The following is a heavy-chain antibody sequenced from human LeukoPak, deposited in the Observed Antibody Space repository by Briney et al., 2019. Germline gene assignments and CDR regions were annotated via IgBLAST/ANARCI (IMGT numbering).Heavy chain of an antibody. Sequence: GASVKVSCKASGYTFTGYYMHWVRQAPGQGLEWMGWINPNSGGTNYAQKFQGRVTMTRDTSISTAYMELSRLRSDDTAVYDCARDGCRSTSCYEYSQLCGQGTVVTVSS. CDR3: ARDGCRSTSCYEYSQL. D-gene: IGHD2-2*01. J-gene: IGHJ1*01. CDR2: INPNSGGT. CDR1: GYTFTGYY. V-gene: IGHV1-2*02.